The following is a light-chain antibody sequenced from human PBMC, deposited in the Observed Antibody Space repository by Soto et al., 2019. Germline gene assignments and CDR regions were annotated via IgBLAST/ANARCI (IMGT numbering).Light chain of an antibody. CDR3: QQRYAWPPIT. CDR2: DAS. V-gene: IGKV3-11*01. CDR1: RGVRSY. J-gene: IGKJ5*01. Sequence: EIVLTQSPATLSLSPGERATLSCRASRGVRSYLAWYQQKPGQAPRLLIYDASNRAAGIPARFSGSGSETDFTQTISNLAPEDFAVYYCQQRYAWPPITFGQGTRLEIK.